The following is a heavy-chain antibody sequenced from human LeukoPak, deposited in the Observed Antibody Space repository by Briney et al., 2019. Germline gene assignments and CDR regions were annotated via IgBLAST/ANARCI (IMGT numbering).Heavy chain of an antibody. D-gene: IGHD1-1*01. CDR1: GGSISSSSYY. CDR2: IYYSGST. Sequence: SETLSLTCTVSGGSISSSSYYWGWIRQPPGKGLEWIGSIYYSGSTYYNPSLKSRVTISVDTSKKQFSLKLSSVTAADTAVYYCAKFPAGRTGHGGYWGQGTLVTVSS. J-gene: IGHJ4*02. CDR3: AKFPAGRTGHGGY. V-gene: IGHV4-39*07.